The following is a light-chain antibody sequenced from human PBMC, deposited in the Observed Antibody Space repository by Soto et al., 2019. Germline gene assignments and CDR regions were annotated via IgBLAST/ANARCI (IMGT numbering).Light chain of an antibody. J-gene: IGKJ4*01. CDR2: FTS. CDR1: ESISTY. Sequence: DIQMTQSPSSLSASVGDSVAITCRASESISTYLNWYQQKPGRDPNRLIYFTSHLQTGVTSRFSGSGSGTDFTLTISSLQPEDVVTYFCQQSYRPPLTSGGGTKVEIK. CDR3: QQSYRPPLT. V-gene: IGKV1-39*01.